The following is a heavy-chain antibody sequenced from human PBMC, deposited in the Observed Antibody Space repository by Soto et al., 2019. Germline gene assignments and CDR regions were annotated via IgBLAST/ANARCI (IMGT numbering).Heavy chain of an antibody. CDR2: INAGNGNT. V-gene: IGHV1-3*01. Sequence: ASVKVSCKASGYTFTSYAMHWVRQAPGQRLEWMGWINAGNGNTKYSQKFQGRVTITRDTSASTAYMELSSLRSEDTAVYYCARSISGWYANFYNLFAPCGQGTLVPGSS. J-gene: IGHJ5*02. D-gene: IGHD6-19*01. CDR1: GYTFTSYA. CDR3: ARSISGWYANFYNLFAP.